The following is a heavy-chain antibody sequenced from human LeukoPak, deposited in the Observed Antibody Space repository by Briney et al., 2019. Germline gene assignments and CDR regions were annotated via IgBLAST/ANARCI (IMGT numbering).Heavy chain of an antibody. CDR2: MYYSGST. CDR3: ARQERGRYDY. J-gene: IGHJ4*02. D-gene: IGHD1-26*01. Sequence: SETLSLTCTVSGVSISSYYWTWIRQPPGKGLQWIGYMYYSGSTKYSPSLESRVTISLDTSKNHSSLKVNSVTAADTAVYYCARQERGRYDYWGQGTLVTVSS. CDR1: GVSISSYY. V-gene: IGHV4-59*08.